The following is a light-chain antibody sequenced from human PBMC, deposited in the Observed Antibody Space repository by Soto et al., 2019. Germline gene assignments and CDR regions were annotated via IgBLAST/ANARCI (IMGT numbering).Light chain of an antibody. V-gene: IGKV3-15*01. CDR1: QSVISS. J-gene: IGKJ4*01. Sequence: EIVVTQSPAPVSVSPGERVTLSCRASQSVISSLAWYQQKLGKAPRLLICGASTRATGIPARFSGSGSGTEFFLNISSLQSEDAAIYYCQHYNSWLGTFGGGTQVEIK. CDR3: QHYNSWLGT. CDR2: GAS.